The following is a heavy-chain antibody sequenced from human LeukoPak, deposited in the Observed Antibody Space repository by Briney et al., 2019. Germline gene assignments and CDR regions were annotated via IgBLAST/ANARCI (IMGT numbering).Heavy chain of an antibody. CDR2: ISSSGSTI. CDR1: GFTFSSYE. V-gene: IGHV3-48*03. Sequence: GGSLRLSCAASGFTFSSYEMNWVRQAPGKGLEWLSYISSSGSTIYYADSVKGRFTISRDNAKNSLYLQMNSLRAEDTAVYYCATSGTVARYYYYYMDVWGKGTTVTVSS. J-gene: IGHJ6*03. D-gene: IGHD1-14*01. CDR3: ATSGTVARYYYYYMDV.